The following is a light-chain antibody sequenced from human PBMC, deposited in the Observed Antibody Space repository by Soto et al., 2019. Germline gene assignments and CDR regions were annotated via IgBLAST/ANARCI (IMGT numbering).Light chain of an antibody. Sequence: EIVFTQAPGTLSLSPGEIATLSCMASQSVTSNYLAWYQQKPGQAPRILIFGASSRATGIPDKFSGSGSGTDFTLTISRLEPDDFAVYYCQHYGSPSWTFGQGTKVDI. CDR1: QSVTSNY. CDR2: GAS. J-gene: IGKJ1*01. CDR3: QHYGSPSWT. V-gene: IGKV3-20*01.